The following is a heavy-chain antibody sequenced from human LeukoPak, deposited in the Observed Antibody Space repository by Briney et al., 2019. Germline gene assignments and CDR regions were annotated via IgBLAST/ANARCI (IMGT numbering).Heavy chain of an antibody. CDR2: IYWDDDR. Sequence: ESGPTLVNPTQTLTLTCTFSGFSLRSTGVGVGLIRQPPGKALEWLALIYWDDDRRYSPSLKTRLTITKDKSKNQVVLTMTNMDPVDTGTYYCAHSRHTARVENWGQGTLVTVSS. D-gene: IGHD5-18*01. J-gene: IGHJ4*02. CDR3: AHSRHTARVEN. V-gene: IGHV2-5*02. CDR1: GFSLRSTGVG.